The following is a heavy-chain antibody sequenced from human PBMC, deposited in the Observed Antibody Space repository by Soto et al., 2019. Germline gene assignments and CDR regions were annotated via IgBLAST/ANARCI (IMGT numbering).Heavy chain of an antibody. V-gene: IGHV4-39*01. Sequence: PSGTLSLTCTVSGGSVRGSLYYWGWIRQPPGKGLEWIGNIFYRGNTYYNPSLKSRVTISVDTSKNQFSLRLSSVTAADTAVYYFARGRYCSSTSCKHVHAFDIWGHGTRVTVSS. D-gene: IGHD2-2*01. CDR3: ARGRYCSSTSCKHVHAFDI. CDR2: IFYRGNT. CDR1: GGSVRGSLYY. J-gene: IGHJ3*02.